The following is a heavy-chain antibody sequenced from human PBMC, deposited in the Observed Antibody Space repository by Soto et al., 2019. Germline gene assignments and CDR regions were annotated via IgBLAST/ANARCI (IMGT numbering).Heavy chain of an antibody. CDR2: INHSGST. D-gene: IGHD2-2*01. Sequence: PSETLSLTCAVYGGSFSGYYWSWIRQPPGKGLEWIGEINHSGSTNYNPSLKSRVTISVDTSKNQFSLKLSSVTAADTAVYYCARGARDIVVVPAAPGWFDPWGQGTLVTVSS. V-gene: IGHV4-34*01. CDR3: ARGARDIVVVPAAPGWFDP. J-gene: IGHJ5*02. CDR1: GGSFSGYY.